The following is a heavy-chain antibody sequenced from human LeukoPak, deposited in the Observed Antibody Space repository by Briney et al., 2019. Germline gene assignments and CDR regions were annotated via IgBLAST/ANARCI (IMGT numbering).Heavy chain of an antibody. CDR2: IKQDGSEK. J-gene: IGHJ4*02. D-gene: IGHD3-16*02. CDR1: GFTFSSYW. CDR3: AREVTFGGVIVYFDY. Sequence: GGSLRLSCAASGFTFSSYWMSWVRQAPGKGLEWVANIKQDGSEKYYVDSVKGRFTISRDNAKNSLYPQMNSLRAEDTAVYYCAREVTFGGVIVYFDYWGQGTLVTVSS. V-gene: IGHV3-7*01.